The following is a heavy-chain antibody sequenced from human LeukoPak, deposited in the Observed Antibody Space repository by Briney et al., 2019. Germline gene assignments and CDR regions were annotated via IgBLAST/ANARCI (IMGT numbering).Heavy chain of an antibody. CDR3: ARLAVAGTFDY. Sequence: GGSLRLSCAASGFTFSSYSMNWVRQAPGKGLEWVSSISSSSYIYYADSVKGRFTISRDNAKNSLYLQMNSLRAEDTAVYYCARLAVAGTFDYWGQGTLVTVSS. D-gene: IGHD6-19*01. J-gene: IGHJ4*02. CDR1: GFTFSSYS. V-gene: IGHV3-21*01. CDR2: ISSSSYI.